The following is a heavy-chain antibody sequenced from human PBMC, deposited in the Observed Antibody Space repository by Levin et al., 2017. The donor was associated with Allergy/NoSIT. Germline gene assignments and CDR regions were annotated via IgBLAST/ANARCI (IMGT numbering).Heavy chain of an antibody. D-gene: IGHD6-19*01. J-gene: IGHJ4*02. Sequence: GESLKISCAASGFTFSSYAMSWVRQAPGKGLEWVSAISGSGGSTYYADSVKGRFTISRDNSKNTLYLQMNSLRAEDTAVYYCAKDSSSSGWYWWGQGTLVTVSS. CDR2: ISGSGGST. CDR3: AKDSSSSGWYW. CDR1: GFTFSSYA. V-gene: IGHV3-23*01.